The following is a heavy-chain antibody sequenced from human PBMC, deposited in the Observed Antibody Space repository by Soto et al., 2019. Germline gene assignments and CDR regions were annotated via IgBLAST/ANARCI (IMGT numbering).Heavy chain of an antibody. J-gene: IGHJ6*02. CDR1: GFTFSSYG. Sequence: GGSLRLSCAASGFTFSSYGMHWVRQAPGKGLEWVAVISYDGSNKYYADSVKGRFTISRDNSKNTLYLQMNSLRAEDTAVYYCAKRMTPTGSGYYYYGMDVWGQGTTVTVSS. D-gene: IGHD2-21*02. V-gene: IGHV3-30*18. CDR3: AKRMTPTGSGYYYYGMDV. CDR2: ISYDGSNK.